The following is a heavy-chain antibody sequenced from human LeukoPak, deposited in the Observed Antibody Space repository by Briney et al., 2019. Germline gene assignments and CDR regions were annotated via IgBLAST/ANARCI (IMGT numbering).Heavy chain of an antibody. CDR2: MNPNSGNT. CDR3: ARERYSSVEYYYYYMDV. D-gene: IGHD6-19*01. J-gene: IGHJ6*03. V-gene: IGHV1-8*01. CDR1: GYTFTSYD. Sequence: ASVKVSCKASGYTFTSYDINWVRQATGQGLEWMGWMNPNSGNTGYAQKFQGRVTMTRNTSISTAYMELSSLRSEDTAVYYCARERYSSVEYYYYYMDVWGKGTTVTISS.